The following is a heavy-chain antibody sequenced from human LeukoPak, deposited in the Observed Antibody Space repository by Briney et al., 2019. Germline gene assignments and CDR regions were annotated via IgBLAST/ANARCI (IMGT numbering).Heavy chain of an antibody. J-gene: IGHJ4*02. CDR3: CGSGWFAGPFGY. CDR1: GGSITKNGYY. Sequence: SEPLFLTCSVSGGSITKNGYYWGWIRQSPETGLEWIGSMHYSESTYYNPSLNSRVTISVDTSKNQFSLKLTSVTAADTAVYYCCGSGWFAGPFGYWGQGALVTVSS. D-gene: IGHD6-19*01. CDR2: MHYSEST. V-gene: IGHV4-39*07.